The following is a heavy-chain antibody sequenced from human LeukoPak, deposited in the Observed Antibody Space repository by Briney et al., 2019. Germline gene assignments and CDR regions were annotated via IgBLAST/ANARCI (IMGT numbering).Heavy chain of an antibody. D-gene: IGHD3-22*01. CDR1: GFTFSSYA. Sequence: PGGSLRLSCAASGFTFSSYAMNWVRQAPGKGLEWVSPISGRGDSTYYADSVRGRFTISRDNSKNTLFLQMNSLRAEDTAVYYCAKFVNYDSTGLKTAFDYWGQGTLVTVSS. V-gene: IGHV3-23*01. CDR2: ISGRGDST. J-gene: IGHJ4*02. CDR3: AKFVNYDSTGLKTAFDY.